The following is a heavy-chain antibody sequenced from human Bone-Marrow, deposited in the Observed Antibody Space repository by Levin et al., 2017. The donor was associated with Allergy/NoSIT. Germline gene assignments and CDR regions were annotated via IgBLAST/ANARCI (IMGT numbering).Heavy chain of an antibody. Sequence: GASVKVSCKASGYTFTGYYMHWVRQAPGQGLEWMGWINPNSGGTNYAQKFQGRVTMTRDTSISTAYMELSRLRSDDTAVYYCARDMELSNFQKSCSSTSCYNSGYYYYGMDVWGQGTTVTVSS. J-gene: IGHJ6*02. D-gene: IGHD2-2*02. CDR2: INPNSGGT. CDR1: GYTFTGYY. V-gene: IGHV1-2*02. CDR3: ARDMELSNFQKSCSSTSCYNSGYYYYGMDV.